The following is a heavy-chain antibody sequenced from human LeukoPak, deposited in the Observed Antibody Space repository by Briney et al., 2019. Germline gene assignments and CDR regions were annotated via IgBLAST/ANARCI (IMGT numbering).Heavy chain of an antibody. CDR1: GFTFSSYG. CDR2: ISGSGGST. CDR3: ARDGRITMVRGYFDY. J-gene: IGHJ4*02. D-gene: IGHD3-10*01. Sequence: GGSLRLSCAASGFTFSSYGMSWVRQAPGKGLEWVSAISGSGGSTYYADSVKGRFTISRDNAKNSLYLQMNSLRAEDTAVYYCARDGRITMVRGYFDYWGQGTLVTVSS. V-gene: IGHV3-23*01.